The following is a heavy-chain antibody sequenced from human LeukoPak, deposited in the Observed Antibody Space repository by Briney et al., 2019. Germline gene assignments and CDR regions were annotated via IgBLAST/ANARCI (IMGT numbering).Heavy chain of an antibody. D-gene: IGHD3-22*01. V-gene: IGHV4-59*01. CDR2: IYYSGST. J-gene: IGHJ4*02. CDR3: ARATWLPVGLYYYDSSGYYYYFDS. Sequence: PSETLPLTCTVSGGSISSYYWSWIRQPPGKGLEWIGYIYYSGSTNYNPSLKSRVTISVDTSKNQFSLKLSSVTAADTAVYYCARATWLPVGLYYYDSSGYYYYFDSWGQGTLVTVSS. CDR1: GGSISSYY.